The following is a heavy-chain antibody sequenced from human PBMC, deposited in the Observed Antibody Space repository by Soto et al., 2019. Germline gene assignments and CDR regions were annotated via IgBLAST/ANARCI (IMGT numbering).Heavy chain of an antibody. J-gene: IGHJ6*02. V-gene: IGHV4-59*01. CDR2: IYYSGST. Sequence: SETLFLTCTVSGGSISSYYWSWIRQPPGKGLEWIGYIYYSGSTNYNPSLKSRVTISVDTSKNQFSLKLSSVTAADTAVYYCARDQGHYDFWSGYVGADYYYGMDVWGQGTTVTVSS. CDR3: ARDQGHYDFWSGYVGADYYYGMDV. D-gene: IGHD3-3*01. CDR1: GGSISSYY.